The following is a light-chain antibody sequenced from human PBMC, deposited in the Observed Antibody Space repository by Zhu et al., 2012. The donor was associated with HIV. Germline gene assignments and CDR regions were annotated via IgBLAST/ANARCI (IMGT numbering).Light chain of an antibody. J-gene: IGKJ2*01. V-gene: IGKV3-11*01. CDR1: QSVSSY. CDR2: DTS. CDR3: QQFGSSPYT. Sequence: IVLTQSPATLSLSPGERATLSCRTSQSVSSYLAWYQQKPGQAPRLLIYDTSKRAAGIPARFSGSGSGTDFTLTISSLEPEDFALYYCQQFGSSPYTFGQGTKLEIK.